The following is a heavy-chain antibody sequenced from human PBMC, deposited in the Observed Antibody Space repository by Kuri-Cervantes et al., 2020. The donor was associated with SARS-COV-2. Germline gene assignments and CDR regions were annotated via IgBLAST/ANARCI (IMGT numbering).Heavy chain of an antibody. CDR1: GGSISGYY. Sequence: GSLRLSCTVSGGSISGYYWSWIRQPPGKGLEWIGEINHSGSTNYNPSLKSRVTISVDTSKNQFSLKLSSVTAADTAVCYCASLSSSWFGDYWYFDLWGRGTLVTVSS. CDR3: ASLSSSWFGDYWYFDL. D-gene: IGHD6-13*01. J-gene: IGHJ2*01. CDR2: INHSGST. V-gene: IGHV4-34*01.